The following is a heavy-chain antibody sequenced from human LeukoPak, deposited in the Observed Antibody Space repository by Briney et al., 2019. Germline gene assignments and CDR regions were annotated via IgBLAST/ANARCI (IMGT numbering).Heavy chain of an antibody. Sequence: ASVKVSCKASGYTFTTYAISWVRQAPGQGLEWMGWISAYYGNTTYAQKFQGRVTMTTDTSTSTAYMELRSLRSDDTAVYYCARDPNAMVTSLFDYWGQRTLVTVSS. CDR3: ARDPNAMVTSLFDY. D-gene: IGHD5-18*01. J-gene: IGHJ4*02. V-gene: IGHV1-18*01. CDR1: GYTFTTYA. CDR2: ISAYYGNT.